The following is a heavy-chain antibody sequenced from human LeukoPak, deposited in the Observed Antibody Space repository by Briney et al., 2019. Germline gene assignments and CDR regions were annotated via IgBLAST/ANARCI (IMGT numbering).Heavy chain of an antibody. V-gene: IGHV3-23*01. CDR3: AKGRITGTSY. D-gene: IGHD1-7*01. CDR2: ISGSGGST. J-gene: IGHJ4*02. Sequence: GGSLRLSCAPSGLTLSSYAMSWVRHAPGEGLEWVSAISGSGGSTYYADSVKGRFTISRDNSKNTLYLQMNSLRAEDTAVYYCAKGRITGTSYWGQGTLVTVSS. CDR1: GLTLSSYA.